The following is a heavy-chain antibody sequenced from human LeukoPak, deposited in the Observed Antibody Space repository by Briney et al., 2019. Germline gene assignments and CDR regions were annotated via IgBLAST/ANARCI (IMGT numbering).Heavy chain of an antibody. CDR1: GFTFSTYS. CDR3: ARDRNWGFDY. D-gene: IGHD7-27*01. Sequence: GGSLRLSCAASGFTFSTYSMNWVRQAPGKGLEWVSYISSSSSDISYADSVEGRFTISRDNAKNSLYLQMNSLRDEDTAVYYCARDRNWGFDYWGQGTLLTVPS. CDR2: ISSSSSDI. V-gene: IGHV3-48*02. J-gene: IGHJ4*02.